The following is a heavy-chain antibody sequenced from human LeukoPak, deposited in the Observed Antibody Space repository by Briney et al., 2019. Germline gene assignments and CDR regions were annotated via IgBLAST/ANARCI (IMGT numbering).Heavy chain of an antibody. CDR1: GFTFSASA. V-gene: IGHV3-73*01. Sequence: QPGGSLRLSCAASGFTFSASAMHWVRQASGKGLEWVGRIRNKANGYETAYAASVKGRFIISRDGSKNTAYLQMNSLKTEETAVYYCTNLGNCTNGVCYFDYWGRGILVTVSS. J-gene: IGHJ4*02. D-gene: IGHD2-8*01. CDR2: IRNKANGYET. CDR3: TNLGNCTNGVCYFDY.